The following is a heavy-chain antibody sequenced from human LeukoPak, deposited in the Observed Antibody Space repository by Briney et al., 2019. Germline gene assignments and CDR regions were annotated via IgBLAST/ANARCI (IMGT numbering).Heavy chain of an antibody. CDR3: ARDEVGAPPVPPGGGGDY. J-gene: IGHJ4*02. CDR1: GYTFTGYY. V-gene: IGHV1-46*01. CDR2: INPSGGST. D-gene: IGHD1-26*01. Sequence: ASVKVSCKASGYTFTGYYMHWVRQAPGQGLEWMGIINPSGGSTSYAQKFQGRVTMTRDTSTSTVYMELSSLRSEDTAVYYCARDEVGAPPVPPGGGGDYWGQGTLVTVSS.